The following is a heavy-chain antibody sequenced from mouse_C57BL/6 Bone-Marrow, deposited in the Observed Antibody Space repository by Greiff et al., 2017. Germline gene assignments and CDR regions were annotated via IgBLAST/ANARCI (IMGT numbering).Heavy chain of an antibody. V-gene: IGHV1-54*01. CDR1: GYAFTNYL. D-gene: IGHD2-1*01. CDR3: ARSGSTMVMDY. J-gene: IGHJ4*01. CDR2: INPGSGGT. Sequence: QVQLQQSGAELVRPGTSVKVSCTASGYAFTNYLIEWVKQRPGQGLEWIGVINPGSGGTNYNEKFKGKATLTADKSSSTAYMQLSSLTSEDSAVYFYARSGSTMVMDYWGQGTSVTVSS.